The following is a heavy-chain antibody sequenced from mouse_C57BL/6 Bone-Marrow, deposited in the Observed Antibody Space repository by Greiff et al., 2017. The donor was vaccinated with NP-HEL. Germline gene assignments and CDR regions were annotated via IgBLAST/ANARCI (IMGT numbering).Heavy chain of an antibody. CDR1: GFTFSSYG. CDR3: ARRLLAY. J-gene: IGHJ3*01. Sequence: EVKLVESEGGLVQPGSSMKLSCAASGFTFSSYGMSWVRQTPDKRLEWVATISSGGSYTYYLDSVKGRFTISRDNAKNTLYLQMSSLKSEDTAMYYCARRLLAYWGQGTLVTVSA. V-gene: IGHV5-6*03. CDR2: ISSGGSYT.